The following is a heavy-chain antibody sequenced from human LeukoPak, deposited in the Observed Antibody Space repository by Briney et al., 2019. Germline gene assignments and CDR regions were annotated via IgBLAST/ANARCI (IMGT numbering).Heavy chain of an antibody. V-gene: IGHV4-4*07. CDR3: ARDVGKAY. J-gene: IGHJ4*02. CDR1: GFSISTYY. D-gene: IGHD4-23*01. Sequence: SETLSLTCTVSGFSISTYYWSWFRQPAGKGLEWVGRIHSSGNTNYNPSLQSRVSLSIDTSQNQFSLRLTSLTAADTAVYFCARDVGKAYWGQGLLAIVSS. CDR2: IHSSGNT.